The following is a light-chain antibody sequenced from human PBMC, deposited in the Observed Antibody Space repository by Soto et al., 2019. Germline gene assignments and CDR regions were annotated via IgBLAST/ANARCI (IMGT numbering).Light chain of an antibody. CDR3: QHYNSYSEA. CDR1: QTINSR. Sequence: DIQLTQSPSTLSASAGDRVTITCRASQTINSRLAWYQQKPGKAPKLLIYDVSNLESGVPSRFSGSGSGTEFTLIISSLQSDDFATYYCQHYNSYSEAFGQGTKVDIK. CDR2: DVS. J-gene: IGKJ1*01. V-gene: IGKV1-5*01.